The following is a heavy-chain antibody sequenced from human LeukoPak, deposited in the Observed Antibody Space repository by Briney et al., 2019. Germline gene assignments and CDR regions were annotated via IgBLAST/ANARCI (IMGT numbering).Heavy chain of an antibody. Sequence: ASVKVSCKASGYTFTSYDINWVRQATGQGLEWMGWMNPNSGNTGYAQKFQGRVTITRDTSASTAYMELSSLRSEDTAVYYCARDGHDYGDYNYWGQGTLVTVSS. J-gene: IGHJ4*02. CDR3: ARDGHDYGDYNY. CDR2: MNPNSGNT. D-gene: IGHD4-17*01. V-gene: IGHV1-8*03. CDR1: GYTFTSYD.